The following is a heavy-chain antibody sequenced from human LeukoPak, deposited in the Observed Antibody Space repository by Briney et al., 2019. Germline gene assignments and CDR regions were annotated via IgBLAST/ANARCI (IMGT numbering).Heavy chain of an antibody. D-gene: IGHD3-3*01. CDR3: AKDQPIFGVVIIFTGGWFDP. V-gene: IGHV3-23*01. Sequence: PGGSLRLSSAASGVTFSSDAMSWVRQAPGKGLEWVSAISGSGGSTYYADSVKGRFTISRDNSKNTLYLQMNSPRAADTAVYYCAKDQPIFGVVIIFTGGWFDPWGQGTLVTVSS. J-gene: IGHJ5*02. CDR1: GVTFSSDA. CDR2: ISGSGGST.